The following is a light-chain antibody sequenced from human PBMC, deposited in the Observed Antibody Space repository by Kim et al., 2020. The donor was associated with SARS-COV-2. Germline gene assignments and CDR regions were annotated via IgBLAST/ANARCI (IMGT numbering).Light chain of an antibody. CDR3: QQYYSTPLT. V-gene: IGKV4-1*01. J-gene: IGKJ4*01. CDR2: WAS. CDR1: QSVLYSSNNKNY. Sequence: DIVMTQSPDSLAVSLGERATINCKSSQSVLYSSNNKNYLAWYQQKPGQPPKLLIYWASTRESGVPDRFSGSGSGTDFTLPISSLQAADVVVYYCQQYYSTPLTFGGGTKVDIK.